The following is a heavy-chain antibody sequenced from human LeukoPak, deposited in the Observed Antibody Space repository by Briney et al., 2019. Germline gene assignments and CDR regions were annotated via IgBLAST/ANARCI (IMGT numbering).Heavy chain of an antibody. V-gene: IGHV4-38-2*02. D-gene: IGHD1-26*01. CDR3: ASSDVGWELLGY. CDR2: IYHGGNT. CDR1: GYSIRSGYY. Sequence: SETLSLTCTVSGYSIRSGYYWGWIRQPPGKGLEWIGNIYHGGNTYYNPSLKSRVTVSVDTSKNQFSLKLNSVTAADTAVYYCASSDVGWELLGYWGQGTLVTVSS. J-gene: IGHJ4*02.